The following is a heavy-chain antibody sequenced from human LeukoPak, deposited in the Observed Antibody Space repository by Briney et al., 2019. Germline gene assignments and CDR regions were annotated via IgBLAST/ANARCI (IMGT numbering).Heavy chain of an antibody. CDR2: IYTSGSI. Sequence: PSETLSLTCTVSGGSISSYYWSWIRQPAGKGLEWIGRIYTSGSINYNPSLKSRVTMSVDTSKNQFSLKLSSVTAADTAVYYCARRESSGPYWYFDLWGRGTLVTVSS. J-gene: IGHJ2*01. CDR3: ARRESSGPYWYFDL. V-gene: IGHV4-4*07. CDR1: GGSISSYY. D-gene: IGHD6-19*01.